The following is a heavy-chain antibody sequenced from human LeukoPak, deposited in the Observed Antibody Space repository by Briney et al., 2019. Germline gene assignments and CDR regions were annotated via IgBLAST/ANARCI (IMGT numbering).Heavy chain of an antibody. V-gene: IGHV1-18*01. Sequence: GASVKVSCEASGYTFTSYGISWVRQAPGQGLEWMGWISAYNGNTNYAQKLQGRVTMTTDTSTSTAYMELRSLRSDDTAVYYCARAGIIAAAGTAPFDYWGQGTLVTVSS. D-gene: IGHD6-13*01. CDR1: GYTFTSYG. CDR3: ARAGIIAAAGTAPFDY. CDR2: ISAYNGNT. J-gene: IGHJ4*02.